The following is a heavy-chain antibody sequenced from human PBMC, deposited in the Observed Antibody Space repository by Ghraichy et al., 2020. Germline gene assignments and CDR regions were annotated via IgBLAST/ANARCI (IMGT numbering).Heavy chain of an antibody. CDR3: ASITRAGAFDF. D-gene: IGHD4/OR15-4a*01. J-gene: IGHJ5*01. CDR1: GATLSDYY. CDR2: IDHRGGT. V-gene: IGHV4-34*08. Sequence: SQTLSLTCDVSGATLSDYYFTWIRQPPGKGLEWIGEIDHRGGTDYNPSLQSRVSISVDTSQNQLSLKLRSVTAADTSVYYCASITRAGAFDFWGHGFLVTVSS.